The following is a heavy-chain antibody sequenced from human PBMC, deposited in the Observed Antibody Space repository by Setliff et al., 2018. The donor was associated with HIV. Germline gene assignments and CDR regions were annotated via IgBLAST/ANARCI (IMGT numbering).Heavy chain of an antibody. CDR3: ARDRRSIFGVDTKNWFDP. CDR1: GGSISSHY. J-gene: IGHJ5*02. D-gene: IGHD3-3*01. CDR2: IYYSGST. Sequence: PSETLSLTCSVSGGSISSHYWSWIRQPPGKGLEWIGYIYYSGSTNYNPSLKSRVTISVDTSKNQFSLTLISVTVADTAVYYCARDRRSIFGVDTKNWFDPWGQGTLVTVSS. V-gene: IGHV4-59*11.